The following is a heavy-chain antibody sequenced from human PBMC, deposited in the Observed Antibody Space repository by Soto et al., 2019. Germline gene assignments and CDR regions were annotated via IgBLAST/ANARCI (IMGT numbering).Heavy chain of an antibody. CDR2: IIPIFGTA. D-gene: IGHD2-8*02. Sequence: QVQLVQSGAEVKKPGSSGKVSCKASGGTLSSYAISWVRQAPGQGLEWMGGIIPIFGTANYAQKFQGRVTSTADESTSKAYMELSSLRSEDTAVYYCASRTGAGAGSGDIWGQGTMVTVSS. CDR1: GGTLSSYA. J-gene: IGHJ3*02. V-gene: IGHV1-69*12. CDR3: ASRTGAGAGSGDI.